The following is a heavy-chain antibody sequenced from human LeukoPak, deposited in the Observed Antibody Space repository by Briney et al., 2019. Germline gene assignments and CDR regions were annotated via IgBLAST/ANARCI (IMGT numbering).Heavy chain of an antibody. J-gene: IGHJ4*02. V-gene: IGHV3-23*01. CDR1: GFTFDDYA. CDR2: ISVGGTT. D-gene: IGHD3-9*01. Sequence: GRSLSLSCAASGFTFDDYAMHWVRQAPGKGLEWVSGISVGGTTYYTDSVRGRLTISRDNSKNTLYLQMNSLRAEDTAVYYCAKASPNNILTGYPIDYWGQGTLVTVSS. CDR3: AKASPNNILTGYPIDY.